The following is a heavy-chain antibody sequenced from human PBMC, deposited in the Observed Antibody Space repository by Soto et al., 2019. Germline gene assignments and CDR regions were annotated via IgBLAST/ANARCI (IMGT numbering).Heavy chain of an antibody. Sequence: QVQLVQSGAEVKKPGSSVKVSCKASGGTFSSYTISWVRQAPGQGSEWMGRIIPILGIANYAQKFQGRVTITADKSTSTAYMELSRLRSEDTAVYYCARGGRGYDFWSGYSTFDYWGQGTLVTVSS. CDR2: IIPILGIA. V-gene: IGHV1-69*02. D-gene: IGHD3-3*01. CDR1: GGTFSSYT. J-gene: IGHJ4*02. CDR3: ARGGRGYDFWSGYSTFDY.